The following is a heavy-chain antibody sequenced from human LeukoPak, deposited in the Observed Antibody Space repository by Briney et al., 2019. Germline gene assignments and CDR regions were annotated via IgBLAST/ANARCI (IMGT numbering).Heavy chain of an antibody. Sequence: GGSLRLSRGASGLTFSTYSMNWVRQAPGKGLEWVSYISSDSGTIYYADSVKGRFTISRDNAKNSLYLQMNSVRAEDTAVYYCARAAQPGFDPWGQGTLVTVSS. V-gene: IGHV3-48*01. CDR1: GLTFSTYS. CDR3: ARAAQPGFDP. J-gene: IGHJ5*02. D-gene: IGHD1-14*01. CDR2: ISSDSGTI.